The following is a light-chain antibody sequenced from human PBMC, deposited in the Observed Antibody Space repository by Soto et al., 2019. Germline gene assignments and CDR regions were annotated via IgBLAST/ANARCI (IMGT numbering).Light chain of an antibody. CDR1: QSIRSW. CDR2: DAS. CDR3: QQYNRYSLT. V-gene: IGKV1-5*01. Sequence: DIQMTQSPSTLSSSVGDRVTITCRASQSIRSWLDWYQQKPGKAPKLLIYDASSLESGVPSRFSGSGSGTEFTLTISSMQPDDFAAYYCQQYNRYSLTFGGGTKVEIK. J-gene: IGKJ4*01.